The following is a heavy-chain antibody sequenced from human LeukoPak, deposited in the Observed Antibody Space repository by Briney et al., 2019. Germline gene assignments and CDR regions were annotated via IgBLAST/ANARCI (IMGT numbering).Heavy chain of an antibody. CDR2: TYYRSKWYN. CDR3: ARESGYDWPNFDY. J-gene: IGHJ4*02. V-gene: IGHV6-1*01. D-gene: IGHD5-12*01. Sequence: SQTLSLTCAISGDSVSSNSAAWSWIRQSPSRGLEWLGRTYYRSKWYNDYAVSVKSRITINPDTSKNQFSLQLNSVTPEDTAVYYCARESGYDWPNFDYWGQGTLVTVSS. CDR1: GDSVSSNSAA.